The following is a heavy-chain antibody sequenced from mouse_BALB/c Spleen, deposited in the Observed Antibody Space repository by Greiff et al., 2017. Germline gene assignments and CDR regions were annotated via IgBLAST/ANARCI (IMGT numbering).Heavy chain of an antibody. CDR1: GFNIKDTY. D-gene: IGHD1-1*01. CDR3: DRGYHGSSLDY. J-gene: IGHJ2*01. Sequence: VQLQQSGAELVKPGASVKLSCTASGFNIKDTYMHWVKQRPEQGLEWIGRIDPANGNTKYDPKFQGKATITADTSSNTAYLQLSSLTSEDTAVYYCDRGYHGSSLDYWRKGTTLTVSS. V-gene: IGHV14-3*02. CDR2: IDPANGNT.